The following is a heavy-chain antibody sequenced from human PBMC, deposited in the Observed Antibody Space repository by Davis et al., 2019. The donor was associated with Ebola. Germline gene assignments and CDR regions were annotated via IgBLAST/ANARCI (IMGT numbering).Heavy chain of an antibody. D-gene: IGHD1-26*01. Sequence: PGGSLRLSCAASGFTFSSYWMSWVRQAPGKGLEWVANIKQDGSEKYYVDSVKGRFTISRDNAKNSLYLQMNSLRAEDTAVYYCARDRGIVGATEVFDYWGQGTLVTVSS. V-gene: IGHV3-7*03. CDR1: GFTFSSYW. J-gene: IGHJ4*02. CDR3: ARDRGIVGATEVFDY. CDR2: IKQDGSEK.